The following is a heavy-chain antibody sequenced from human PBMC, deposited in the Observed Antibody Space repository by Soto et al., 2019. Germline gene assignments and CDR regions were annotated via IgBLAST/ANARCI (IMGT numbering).Heavy chain of an antibody. CDR1: GFTFSSYA. V-gene: IGHV3-23*01. CDR2: IIGSGGST. D-gene: IGHD2-21*01. CDR3: VRDSDSVADMTHGDF. Sequence: PGGSLRLSCAASGFTFSSYAMSWVRQAPGKGLEWVSAIIGSGGSTYYADSVKGRFTISRDTAKNILYLQMNSLRDEDTAVYFCVRDSDSVADMTHGDFWGRGTLVTVSS. J-gene: IGHJ4*02.